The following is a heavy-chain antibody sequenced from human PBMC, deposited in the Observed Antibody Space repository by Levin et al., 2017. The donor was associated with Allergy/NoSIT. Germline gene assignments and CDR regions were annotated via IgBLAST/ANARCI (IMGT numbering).Heavy chain of an antibody. J-gene: IGHJ4*02. CDR2: IWYDRSNK. CDR1: GFTFSSYG. CDR3: ARDRNCTGGVCAMGDY. D-gene: IGHD2-8*02. V-gene: IGHV3-33*01. Sequence: GESLKISCAASGFTFSSYGMHWVRQAPGKGLEWVAVIWYDRSNKYYADSVKGRFTISRDNSKNTLYLQMNSLIAEDTAVYYCARDRNCTGGVCAMGDYWGQGPLVTVSS.